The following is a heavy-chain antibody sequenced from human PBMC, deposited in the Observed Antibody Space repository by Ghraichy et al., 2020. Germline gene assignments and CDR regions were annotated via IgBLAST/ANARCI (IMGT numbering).Heavy chain of an antibody. V-gene: IGHV3-23*01. CDR3: AKDHYYDSSGYWTDY. CDR2: ISGSGGST. Sequence: GGSLRLSCAASGFTFSSYAMSWVRQAPGKGLEWVSAISGSGGSTYYADSVKGRFTISRDNSKNTLYLQMNSLRAEDTAVYYCAKDHYYDSSGYWTDYWGQGTLVTVSS. D-gene: IGHD3-22*01. J-gene: IGHJ4*02. CDR1: GFTFSSYA.